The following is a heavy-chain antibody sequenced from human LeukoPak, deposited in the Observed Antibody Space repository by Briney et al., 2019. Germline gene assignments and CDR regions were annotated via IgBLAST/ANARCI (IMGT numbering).Heavy chain of an antibody. V-gene: IGHV3-49*03. CDR1: GFTFGDYA. CDR2: IRSKAYGGTT. J-gene: IGHJ4*02. Sequence: GGSLRLSCTASGFTFGDYAMSWFRQAPGKGLEWVGFIRSKAYGGTTEYAASVKGRFTISRDDSKSIAYLQMNSLKTEDTAVYYCTTLSVVIVAATGGTFWGQGTLVTVSS. D-gene: IGHD2-15*01. CDR3: TTLSVVIVAATGGTF.